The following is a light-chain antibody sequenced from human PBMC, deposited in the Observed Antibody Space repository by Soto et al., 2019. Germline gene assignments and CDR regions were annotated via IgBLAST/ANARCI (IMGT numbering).Light chain of an antibody. Sequence: DIQMTQSPSSLSASVGDRVTITCRASQSISSYLNWYQQKPGKAPKLLIYAASSLQSGVPSRFSGGGSWTDFTLTISSLQPEDFATYYCQQRYSTPYTFGQGTKLEIK. CDR2: AAS. J-gene: IGKJ2*01. CDR3: QQRYSTPYT. CDR1: QSISSY. V-gene: IGKV1-39*01.